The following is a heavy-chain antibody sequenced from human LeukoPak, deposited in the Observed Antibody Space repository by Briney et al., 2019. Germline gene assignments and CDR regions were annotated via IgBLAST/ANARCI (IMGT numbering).Heavy chain of an antibody. Sequence: PGGSLRLSCAASRFTFNTYSMNWVRQAPGKGLEWVSSISSDSNYIYYADSLKGRFTISRDNAKNSLYLQMISLRAEDTAVYYCARVAFGLYVMDVWGQGTTVTVSS. D-gene: IGHD3/OR15-3a*01. V-gene: IGHV3-21*01. CDR2: ISSDSNYI. J-gene: IGHJ6*02. CDR1: RFTFNTYS. CDR3: ARVAFGLYVMDV.